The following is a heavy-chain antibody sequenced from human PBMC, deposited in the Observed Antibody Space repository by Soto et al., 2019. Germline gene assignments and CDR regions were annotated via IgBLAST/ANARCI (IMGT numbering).Heavy chain of an antibody. CDR3: ATHTLIGYSSGMDV. CDR1: GYTFTNYW. J-gene: IGHJ6*02. Sequence: PGESLKISCKASGYTFTNYWIGWVRQMPGKGLEWMGFIYPGDSDTRYSPSFQGQVTISADKSITTAYLQWSSLKASDTAKCYCATHTLIGYSSGMDVWGQGTTVTVSS. CDR2: IYPGDSDT. V-gene: IGHV5-51*01. D-gene: IGHD2-21*01.